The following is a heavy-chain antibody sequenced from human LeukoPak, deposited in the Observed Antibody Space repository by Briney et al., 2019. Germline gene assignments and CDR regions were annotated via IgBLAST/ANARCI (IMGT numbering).Heavy chain of an antibody. Sequence: GGSLRLSCAASGFTSSSYWMHWVCQAPGKRLVWVSRINSDGSSTSYADSVKGRFTISRDNAKNTLYLQMNSLRAEDTAVYYCARGLSGAFDTWGQGTMVTVSS. CDR3: ARGLSGAFDT. CDR1: GFTSSSYW. V-gene: IGHV3-74*01. CDR2: INSDGSST. D-gene: IGHD2-2*01. J-gene: IGHJ3*02.